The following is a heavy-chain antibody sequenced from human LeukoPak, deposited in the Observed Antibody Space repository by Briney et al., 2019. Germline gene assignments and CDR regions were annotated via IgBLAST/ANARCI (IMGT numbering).Heavy chain of an antibody. D-gene: IGHD1-14*01. CDR3: AKVSGGGLYYDGMDV. J-gene: IGHJ6*02. CDR2: ISGSGGTT. Sequence: PGGSLRLSCVASGFTFNNYAMNWIRQAPGKGLEWVSVISGSGGTTYYADSVKGRFTISRDSSKNTLYLQMNSLRAEDTAVYYCAKVSGGGLYYDGMDVWGQGTTVTVSS. V-gene: IGHV3-23*01. CDR1: GFTFNNYA.